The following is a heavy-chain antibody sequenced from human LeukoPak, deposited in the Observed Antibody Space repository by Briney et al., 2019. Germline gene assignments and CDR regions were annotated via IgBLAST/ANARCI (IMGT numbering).Heavy chain of an antibody. CDR2: ISAYNGNT. J-gene: IGHJ4*02. V-gene: IGHV1-18*04. Sequence: ASVKVSYKACGYTFTGYYMQWVRQAPGQGLEGMGWISAYNGNTNYAQKLQGRVTMTRDTSPSTAYMALRSLRSDDTAVYYCARRENAGTNFDYWGQGTLLTVSS. CDR3: ARRENAGTNFDY. D-gene: IGHD6-13*01. CDR1: GYTFTGYY.